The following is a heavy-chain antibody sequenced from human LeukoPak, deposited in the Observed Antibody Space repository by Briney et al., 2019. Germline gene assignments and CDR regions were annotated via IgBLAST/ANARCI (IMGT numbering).Heavy chain of an antibody. D-gene: IGHD6-13*01. V-gene: IGHV3-7*05. J-gene: IGHJ6*02. CDR2: IKHDGSEK. CDR3: ARDSIAAAGNYYFYGMDV. Sequence: GGSLRLSCAASGFTFSNYWMSWVRQAPGKGLEWVANIKHDGSEKYYVDSVKGRFTISRDNAKNSLYLQMNSLRAEDTAVYYCARDSIAAAGNYYFYGMDVWGQGTLVTVSS. CDR1: GFTFSNYW.